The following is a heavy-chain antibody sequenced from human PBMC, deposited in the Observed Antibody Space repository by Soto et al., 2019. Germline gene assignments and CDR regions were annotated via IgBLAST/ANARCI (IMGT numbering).Heavy chain of an antibody. J-gene: IGHJ4*02. CDR2: IYPDDSDT. D-gene: IGHD1-26*01. Sequence: GESLKISCQASGYSFSNFWIAWVRQMPGGGLEWLGIIYPDDSDTRYSPSFLGQVTISADKSIKTTYLQWSSLKASDTAIYFCASSALVTSTMNYFDLWGQGTLVTVSS. V-gene: IGHV5-51*01. CDR1: GYSFSNFW. CDR3: ASSALVTSTMNYFDL.